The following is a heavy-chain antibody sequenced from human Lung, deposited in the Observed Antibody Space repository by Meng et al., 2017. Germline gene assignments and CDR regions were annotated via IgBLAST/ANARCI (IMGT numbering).Heavy chain of an antibody. CDR2: INHSGST. V-gene: IGHV4-34*01. Sequence: QVQLQPWGAGLLKASETLSLTCVVSGGSFSDYYWSWIRQPPGKGLEWIGEINHSGSTNYNPSLESRATISVDTSQNNLSLKLSSVTAADSAVYYCARGPTTMAHDFDYWGQGTLVTVSS. CDR1: GGSFSDYY. J-gene: IGHJ4*02. D-gene: IGHD4-11*01. CDR3: ARGPTTMAHDFDY.